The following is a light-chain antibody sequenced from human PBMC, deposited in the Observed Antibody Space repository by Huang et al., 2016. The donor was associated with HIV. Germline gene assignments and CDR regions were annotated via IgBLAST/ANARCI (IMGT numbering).Light chain of an antibody. J-gene: IGKJ1*01. V-gene: IGKV1-6*01. CDR2: GPS. Sequence: AVQMTQSPSSLSASVGDRITITCRASQGGRGDVGWYQQKPGKAPKLLIYGPSTLQSGVPSRFSGSGSGTHYTLSINSLQPEDFATYYCLQAATYPWTFGQGTKVEIK. CDR3: LQAATYPWT. CDR1: QGGRGD.